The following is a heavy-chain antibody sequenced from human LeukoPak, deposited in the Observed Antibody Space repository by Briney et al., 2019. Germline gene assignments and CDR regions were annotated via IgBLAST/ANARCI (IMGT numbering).Heavy chain of an antibody. V-gene: IGHV3-23*01. CDR2: ISGSGGST. J-gene: IGHJ4*02. Sequence: GGSLRLSCAASGFTFSIYAMNWVRQAPGKGLEWVSAISGSGGSTYYADSVKGRFTISRDNSKNTLYLQMNSLRAEDTAVYYCAKDLRPWGDDDILNDWGQGTLVTVSS. CDR1: GFTFSIYA. D-gene: IGHD3-9*01. CDR3: AKDLRPWGDDDILND.